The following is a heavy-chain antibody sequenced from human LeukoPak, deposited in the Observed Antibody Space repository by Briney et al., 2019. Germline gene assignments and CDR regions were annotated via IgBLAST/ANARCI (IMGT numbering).Heavy chain of an antibody. V-gene: IGHV4-39*01. D-gene: IGHD5-12*01. Sequence: SETLSLTCTVSGGSISSSSYYWGWIRQPPGKGLEWIGSIYYSGSSYYNPSLKSRVTISVNTSKNQFSLKLSSVTAADTAVYYCARSPNSGYDPFDYWGQGTLVTVSS. CDR1: GGSISSSSYY. CDR2: IYYSGSS. J-gene: IGHJ4*02. CDR3: ARSPNSGYDPFDY.